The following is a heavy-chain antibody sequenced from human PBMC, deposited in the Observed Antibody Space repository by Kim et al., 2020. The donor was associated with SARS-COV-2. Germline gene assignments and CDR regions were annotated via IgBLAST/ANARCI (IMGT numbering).Heavy chain of an antibody. CDR1: GITFSSYA. CDR3: AKLDSSAWYDVLYY. Sequence: GGSLRLSCAASGITFSSYAMTWVRQAPGKGLEWVSAISGSGGSTHYADSVKGRYTISRDNSKNTLYLQMNRLRAEDTAVYYCAKLDSSAWYDVLYYWGQGPLVPVSS. V-gene: IGHV3-23*01. D-gene: IGHD6-19*01. CDR2: ISGSGGST. J-gene: IGHJ4*02.